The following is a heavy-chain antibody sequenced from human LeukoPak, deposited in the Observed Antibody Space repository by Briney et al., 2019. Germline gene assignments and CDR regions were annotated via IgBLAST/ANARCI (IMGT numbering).Heavy chain of an antibody. V-gene: IGHV4-39*07. D-gene: IGHD3-10*01. CDR1: GGSISSSSYY. J-gene: IGHJ5*02. Sequence: RSSETLSLTCTVSGGSISSSSYYWGWIRQPPGKGLEWIGSIYYSGSTYYNPSLKSRVTISVDTSKNQFSLKLSSVTAADTAVYYCARDRWPTMVWFDPWGQGTLVTVSS. CDR2: IYYSGST. CDR3: ARDRWPTMVWFDP.